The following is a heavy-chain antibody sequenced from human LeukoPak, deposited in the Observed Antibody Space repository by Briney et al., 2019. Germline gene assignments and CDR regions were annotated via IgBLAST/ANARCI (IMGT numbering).Heavy chain of an antibody. CDR2: IIPIFGPA. CDR3: ARDRGSHIDYYYYYYMDV. J-gene: IGHJ6*03. Sequence: GASVKVSCKASGGTFSSYAISWVRQAPGQGLEWMGGIIPIFGPANYAQKFQGRVTITADESTSTAYMELSSLRSEDTAVYYCARDRGSHIDYYYYYYMDVWGKGTTVTISS. CDR1: GGTFSSYA. D-gene: IGHD5-12*01. V-gene: IGHV1-69*13.